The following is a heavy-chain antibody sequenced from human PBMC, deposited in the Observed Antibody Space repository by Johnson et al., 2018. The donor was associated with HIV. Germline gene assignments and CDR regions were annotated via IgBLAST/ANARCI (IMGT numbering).Heavy chain of an antibody. CDR1: GFTFSSYA. CDR3: AKNWGSYGSEIDV. D-gene: IGHD3-10*01. V-gene: IGHV3-7*02. Sequence: VQLVESGGGVVRPGGSLRLSCAASGFTFSSYAMSWVRQAPGKGLEWLANIQQTGSAEYYGDSVRGRFTISRDNSKNTLYLQMNSLRSEDTSVYYCAKNWGSYGSEIDVWGQGTMVTVSS. CDR2: IQQTGSAE. J-gene: IGHJ3*01.